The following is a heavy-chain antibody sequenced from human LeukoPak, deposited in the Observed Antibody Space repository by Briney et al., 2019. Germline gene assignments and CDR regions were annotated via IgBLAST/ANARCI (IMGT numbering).Heavy chain of an antibody. CDR2: INAGNGNT. V-gene: IGHV1-3*01. Sequence: GASVKVSCKASGYTFTSYAMHWVRQAPGQRLEWMGWINAGNGNTKYSQKFQGRVTITRDTSASTAYMELSSLRSEDTAVYYCARGERLVHKAFDIWGQGTIVTVSS. J-gene: IGHJ3*02. D-gene: IGHD3-9*01. CDR1: GYTFTSYA. CDR3: ARGERLVHKAFDI.